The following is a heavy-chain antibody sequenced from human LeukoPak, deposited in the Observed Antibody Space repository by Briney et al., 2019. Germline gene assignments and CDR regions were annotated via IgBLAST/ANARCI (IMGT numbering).Heavy chain of an antibody. CDR1: GFTFSSHA. V-gene: IGHV3-23*01. Sequence: GGSLRLSCAASGFTFSSHAMNWVRQAPGKGLEWVSSLSESGETTDYADSVKGRFTISRDNSKNTLYLQMNSRRADDTAVYYCAKQWLVGNWGQGTLVTVSS. CDR2: LSESGETT. D-gene: IGHD6-19*01. CDR3: AKQWLVGN. J-gene: IGHJ4*02.